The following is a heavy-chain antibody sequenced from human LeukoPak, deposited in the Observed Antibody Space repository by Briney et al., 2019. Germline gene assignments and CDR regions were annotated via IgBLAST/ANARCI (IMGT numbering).Heavy chain of an antibody. CDR2: IYFTGNA. CDR1: GGSISGTSYY. V-gene: IGHV4-39*01. D-gene: IGHD2-15*01. J-gene: IGHJ4*02. CDR3: ARSLRGAAHHFDY. Sequence: SETLSLTCTVSGGSISGTSYYWGWIRQPPGKGLEWIGSIYFTGNAYYNPSLKSRVTISADTSKNQFSLILSSVTAADTAVYYCARSLRGAAHHFDYWGQGTLVTVSS.